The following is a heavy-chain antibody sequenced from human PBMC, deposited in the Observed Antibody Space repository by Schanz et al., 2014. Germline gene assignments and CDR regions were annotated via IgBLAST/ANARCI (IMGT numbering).Heavy chain of an antibody. CDR1: GFSFGTYA. CDR2: ISGTGGDDT. CDR3: AKSLESCPGGRCSRGYFDY. Sequence: EVHLLESGGGLVQPGGSLRLSCAASGFSFGTYAMSWVRQAPGKGLLWVSSISGTGGDDTYYADSVKGRFTISRDNFKGALYLQMSSLRAEDTAVYYCAKSLESCPGGRCSRGYFDYWGQGTLVTVSS. J-gene: IGHJ4*02. D-gene: IGHD2-8*02. V-gene: IGHV3-23*01.